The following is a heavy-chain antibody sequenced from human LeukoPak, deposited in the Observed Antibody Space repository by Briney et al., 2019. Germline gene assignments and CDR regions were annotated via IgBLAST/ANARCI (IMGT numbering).Heavy chain of an antibody. CDR3: AKTGVGYCTGGSCSAADC. CDR1: GFTFSSYA. J-gene: IGHJ4*02. V-gene: IGHV3-23*01. D-gene: IGHD2-15*01. CDR2: ISGSGGST. Sequence: GSLRLSCAASGFTFSSYAMSWVRQAPGKGLEWVSAISGSGGSTNYADSVKGRFTISRDNSKNTLYLQMNSLRAEDTAVFYCAKTGVGYCTGGSCSAADCWGQGTLVTVSS.